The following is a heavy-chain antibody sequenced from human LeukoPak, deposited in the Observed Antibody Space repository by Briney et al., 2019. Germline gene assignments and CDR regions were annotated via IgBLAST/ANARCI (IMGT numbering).Heavy chain of an antibody. CDR3: ARTRYPNTFDI. CDR1: GFAFSDYY. Sequence: PGGSLRLSCAASGFAFSDYYMSWIRQAPGKGLEWVSYISSGSGTIYYADSVKGRFTISRDNAKNSLYLQMNSLRAEDTAVYYCARTRYPNTFDIWGQGTMVTVSS. J-gene: IGHJ3*02. V-gene: IGHV3-11*01. D-gene: IGHD1-1*01. CDR2: ISSGSGTI.